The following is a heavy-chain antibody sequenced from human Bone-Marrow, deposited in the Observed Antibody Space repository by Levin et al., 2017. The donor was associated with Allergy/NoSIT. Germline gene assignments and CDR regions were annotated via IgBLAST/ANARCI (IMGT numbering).Heavy chain of an antibody. Sequence: ASVKVSCKASGYTFATYWIHWVRQAPGQGLEWMGVINPNGGTVAYAQKFRGRVIMTRDASTNMVYMHLSSLRSEDTAVYYCARDGRIASPPKDYYYHYYMDVWGKGTTVTVSS. CDR2: INPNGGTV. D-gene: IGHD6-13*01. J-gene: IGHJ6*03. V-gene: IGHV1-46*03. CDR3: ARDGRIASPPKDYYYHYYMDV. CDR1: GYTFATYW.